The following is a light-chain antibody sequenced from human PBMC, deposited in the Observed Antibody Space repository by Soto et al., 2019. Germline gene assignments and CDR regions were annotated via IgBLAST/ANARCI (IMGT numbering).Light chain of an antibody. CDR3: NSYTSSSTYV. J-gene: IGLJ1*01. CDR1: SSDVGGFNY. Sequence: SALAQPASGSGSPGQSITISCTGTSSDVGGFNYVSWYQQHPGKAPKLMIYDVTNRPSGVSYRFSGSKSGNTASLTISGLQAEDEADYYCNSYTSSSTYVFGTGTKVTVL. CDR2: DVT. V-gene: IGLV2-14*03.